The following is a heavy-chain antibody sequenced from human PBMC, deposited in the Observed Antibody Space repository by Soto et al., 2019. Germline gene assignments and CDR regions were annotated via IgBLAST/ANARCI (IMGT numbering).Heavy chain of an antibody. CDR3: ARADVLLGFNWFDP. V-gene: IGHV4-59*01. D-gene: IGHD3-22*01. CDR1: GGSISSYD. J-gene: IGHJ5*02. Sequence: SETLSLTCTVSGGSISSYDWSWIRQPPGKGLEWIGYIYYSGSTNYNPSLKSRVTISVDTSKNQFSLKLSSVTAADTAVYYCARADVLLGFNWFDPWGQGTLVTVSS. CDR2: IYYSGST.